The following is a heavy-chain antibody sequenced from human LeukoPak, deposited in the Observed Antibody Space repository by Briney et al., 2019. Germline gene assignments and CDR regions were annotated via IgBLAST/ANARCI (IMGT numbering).Heavy chain of an antibody. V-gene: IGHV3-33*01. CDR2: IWYDGSNK. Sequence: GRSLRLSYAASGFTFSSYGMPWVRQAPGKGLEWVAVIWYDGSNKYYADSVKGRFTISRDNSKNTLYLQMNSLRAEDTAVYYCARAGTYYYDSSGYSAASQQYYFDYWGQGTLVTVSS. CDR3: ARAGTYYYDSSGYSAASQQYYFDY. J-gene: IGHJ4*02. CDR1: GFTFSSYG. D-gene: IGHD3-22*01.